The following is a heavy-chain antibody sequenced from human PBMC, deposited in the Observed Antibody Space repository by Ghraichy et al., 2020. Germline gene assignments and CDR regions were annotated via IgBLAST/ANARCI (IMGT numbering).Heavy chain of an antibody. Sequence: GGSLRLSCVASGFTFTTYAMSWVRQAPERGLEWVSGFSPAGDVTYYADSVKGRFTISRDDSKTILYLQMSRLRADETAVYYCAREVWGLKRWFDPWGQGTLVTVSS. V-gene: IGHV3-23*01. J-gene: IGHJ5*02. CDR2: FSPAGDVT. CDR3: AREVWGLKRWFDP. D-gene: IGHD7-27*01. CDR1: GFTFTTYA.